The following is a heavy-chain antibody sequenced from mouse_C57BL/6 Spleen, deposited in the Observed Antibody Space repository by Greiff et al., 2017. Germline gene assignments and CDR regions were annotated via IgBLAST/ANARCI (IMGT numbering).Heavy chain of an antibody. CDR1: GYAFTNYL. CDR3: AIYYDYDGGDFDY. Sequence: VQLQQSGAELVRPGTSVKVSCKASGYAFTNYLIEWVKQRPGQGLEWIGVINPGSGGTNYNEKFKGKATLTADKSSSTAYMQLSSLTSEDSAVYFCAIYYDYDGGDFDYWGQGTTLTVSS. CDR2: INPGSGGT. J-gene: IGHJ2*01. V-gene: IGHV1-54*01. D-gene: IGHD2-4*01.